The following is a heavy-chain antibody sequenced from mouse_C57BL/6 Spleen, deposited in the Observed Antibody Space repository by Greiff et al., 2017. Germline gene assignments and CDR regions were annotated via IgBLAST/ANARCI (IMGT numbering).Heavy chain of an antibody. D-gene: IGHD1-1*01. CDR1: GYAFSSSW. CDR3: ARYEITTVVALDY. J-gene: IGHJ2*01. Sequence: VKLQESGPELVKPGASVKISCKASGYAFSSSWMNWVKQRPGKGLEWIGRIYPGDGDTNYNGKFKGKATLTADKSSSTAYMQLSSLTSEDSAVYFCARYEITTVVALDYWGQGTTLTVSS. CDR2: IYPGDGDT. V-gene: IGHV1-82*01.